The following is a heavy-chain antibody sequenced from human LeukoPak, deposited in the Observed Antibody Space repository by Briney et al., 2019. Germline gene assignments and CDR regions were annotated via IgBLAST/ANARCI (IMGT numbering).Heavy chain of an antibody. CDR3: AIAAAGTKQPPYYYYYYGMDV. D-gene: IGHD6-13*01. V-gene: IGHV4-34*01. J-gene: IGHJ6*02. Sequence: SETLSLTCAVYGGSFSGYYWSWIRQPPGKGLEWIGEINHSGSTNYNPSLKSRVTISVDTSKNQFSLKLSSVTAADTAVYYCAIAAAGTKQPPYYYYYYGMDVWGQGTTVTVSS. CDR1: GGSFSGYY. CDR2: INHSGST.